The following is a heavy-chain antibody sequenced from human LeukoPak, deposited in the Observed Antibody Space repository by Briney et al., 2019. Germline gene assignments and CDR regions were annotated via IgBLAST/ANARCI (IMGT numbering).Heavy chain of an antibody. J-gene: IGHJ4*02. Sequence: SVNVSCKASGGTFSSYAISWVRQAPGQGLEWMGGIIPIFGTANYAQKFQGRVTMTRDTSTSTVYMELSSLRSEDTAVYYCARVHYGDSGSFDYWGQGTLVTVSS. D-gene: IGHD4-17*01. V-gene: IGHV1-69*05. CDR3: ARVHYGDSGSFDY. CDR2: IIPIFGTA. CDR1: GGTFSSYA.